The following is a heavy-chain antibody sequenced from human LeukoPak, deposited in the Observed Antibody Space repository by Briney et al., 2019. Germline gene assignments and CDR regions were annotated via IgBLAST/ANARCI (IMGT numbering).Heavy chain of an antibody. V-gene: IGHV4-34*01. J-gene: IGHJ4*02. Sequence: SETLSLTCAVYGGSVSGYYWSWLRQPPEKGLEWIGEISHRGRTHYTPSLQSRVTMPVDTSKNQFALNLNSVTAADTAVYYCARVPLRFLEPFDYWGQGILVTVSS. CDR2: ISHRGRT. D-gene: IGHD3-3*01. CDR3: ARVPLRFLEPFDY. CDR1: GGSVSGYY.